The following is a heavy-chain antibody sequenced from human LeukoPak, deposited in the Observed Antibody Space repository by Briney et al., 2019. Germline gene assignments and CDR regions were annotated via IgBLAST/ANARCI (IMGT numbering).Heavy chain of an antibody. D-gene: IGHD3-10*01. CDR3: ARDGSLGFGELFGAFDI. Sequence: PSETLSLTCNVSGGSVSSSNYHWSWIRQPPGTGLEWLGYFSSSGSTNYKASLKSRVSISADTSKNQFSLKLRSVTAADTAVYYCARDGSLGFGELFGAFDIWGQGTMVTVSS. CDR1: GGSVSSSNYH. J-gene: IGHJ3*02. V-gene: IGHV4-61*01. CDR2: FSSSGST.